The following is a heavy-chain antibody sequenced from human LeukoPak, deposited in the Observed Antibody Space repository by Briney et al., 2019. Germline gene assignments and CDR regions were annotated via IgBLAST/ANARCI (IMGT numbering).Heavy chain of an antibody. J-gene: IGHJ4*02. D-gene: IGHD2-15*01. V-gene: IGHV3-23*01. CDR3: AKGSAAYCTGGSCYFFDY. Sequence: GGSLRLSCAASGFTFSSYAMDWVRQAPGKGLEWVSTISGGATGTYYADSVKGRFTVSRDNSKNTLYLQMNSLRAEDTAVYYCAKGSAAYCTGGSCYFFDYWGQGTLVTVSS. CDR2: ISGGATGT. CDR1: GFTFSSYA.